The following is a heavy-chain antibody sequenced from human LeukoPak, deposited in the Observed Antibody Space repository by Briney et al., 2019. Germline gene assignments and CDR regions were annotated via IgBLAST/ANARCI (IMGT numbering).Heavy chain of an antibody. CDR1: GFTFSSYA. CDR2: ISYDGSNK. J-gene: IGHJ5*02. Sequence: GGSLRLSCAASGFTFSSYAMHWVRQAPGKGLEWVAVISYDGSNKYYADSVKGRFTISRDNSKNTLYLQMNSLRAEDTAVYYCARELEAATGNWFDPWGQGTLVTVSS. D-gene: IGHD1-26*01. CDR3: ARELEAATGNWFDP. V-gene: IGHV3-30-3*01.